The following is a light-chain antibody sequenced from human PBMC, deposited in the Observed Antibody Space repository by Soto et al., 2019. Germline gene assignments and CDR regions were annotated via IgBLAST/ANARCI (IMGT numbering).Light chain of an antibody. CDR3: QQSYSAPPLT. CDR2: GAS. J-gene: IGKJ4*01. Sequence: DIQMTQSPSSLSASVGDRVTITCRASQRISTFVNWLHQKPGKAPKVLIYGASNLQTGVPSRFSASGVGTDFTLTITGLQTEDLATYYCQQSYSAPPLTFGGGTKVEI. CDR1: QRISTF. V-gene: IGKV1-39*01.